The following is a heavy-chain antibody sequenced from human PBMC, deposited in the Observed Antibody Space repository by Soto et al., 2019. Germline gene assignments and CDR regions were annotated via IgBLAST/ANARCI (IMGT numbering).Heavy chain of an antibody. D-gene: IGHD3-22*01. V-gene: IGHV3-30-3*01. Sequence: GGSLRLSCAASGFTFSSYAMHWVRQAPGKGLEWVAVISYDGSNKYYADSVKGRFTISRDNSKNTLYLQMNSLRAEDTAVYYCARTVDYYDSSGYYYHVPLAPYYYGMDVWGQGTTVTVSS. J-gene: IGHJ6*02. CDR2: ISYDGSNK. CDR3: ARTVDYYDSSGYYYHVPLAPYYYGMDV. CDR1: GFTFSSYA.